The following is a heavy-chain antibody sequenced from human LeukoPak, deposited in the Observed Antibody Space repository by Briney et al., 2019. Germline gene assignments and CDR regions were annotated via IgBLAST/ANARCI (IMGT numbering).Heavy chain of an antibody. J-gene: IGHJ4*02. CDR1: GFMFDGSA. CDR2: ISGDGVST. V-gene: IGHV3-43*02. CDR3: AKEGYSHTSNYFDN. Sequence: GGSLRLSCAASGFMFDGSAMHWVRQAPGKGLEWVSLISGDGVSTFYADSVKGRFTISRDNSKNSLSLQMDSLTTEDTALYYCAKEGYSHTSNYFDNWGQGILVTVSP. D-gene: IGHD2-15*01.